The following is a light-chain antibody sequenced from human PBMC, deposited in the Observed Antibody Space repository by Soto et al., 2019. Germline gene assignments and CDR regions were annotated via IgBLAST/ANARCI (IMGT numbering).Light chain of an antibody. CDR1: QSVSSN. CDR2: GAS. J-gene: IGKJ2*01. V-gene: IGKV3-15*01. Sequence: EVVMTQSPATLSVSPRERATLSCRASQSVSSNLAWYQQKPGQAPRLLIYGASTRATGIPARFSGSGSGTNFTLTISSLQSEDFAVYYCQQYNNWPPITFGQGTKLEIK. CDR3: QQYNNWPPIT.